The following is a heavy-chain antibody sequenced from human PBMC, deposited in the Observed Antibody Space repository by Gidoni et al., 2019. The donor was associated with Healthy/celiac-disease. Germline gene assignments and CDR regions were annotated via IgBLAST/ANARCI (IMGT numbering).Heavy chain of an antibody. V-gene: IGHV3-48*04. CDR1: GFTFSSYS. J-gene: IGHJ4*02. CDR2: ISSSSSTI. CDR3: ARDRVVPAAPFDY. Sequence: EVHLVESWGGLVQPGGSLSLSCAASGFTFSSYSMNWVRQAPGKGLEWVSYISSSSSTIYYADSVKGRFTISRDNAKNSLYLQMNSLRAEDTAVYYCARDRVVPAAPFDYWGQGTLVTVSS. D-gene: IGHD2-2*01.